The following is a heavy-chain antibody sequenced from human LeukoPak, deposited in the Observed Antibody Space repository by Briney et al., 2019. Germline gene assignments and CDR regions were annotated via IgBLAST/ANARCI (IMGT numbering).Heavy chain of an antibody. CDR1: GGSISSFY. Sequence: SETLSLTCSVSGGSISSFYWSWIRQPPGKGLEWIAYIYYSGSTNYNPSLKSRVTISVDTSKNQFSLKLSSVTAADTAVYYCARNRVETETGLYGMDVWGQGTTVTVSS. D-gene: IGHD7-27*01. V-gene: IGHV4-59*01. CDR2: IYYSGST. J-gene: IGHJ6*02. CDR3: ARNRVETETGLYGMDV.